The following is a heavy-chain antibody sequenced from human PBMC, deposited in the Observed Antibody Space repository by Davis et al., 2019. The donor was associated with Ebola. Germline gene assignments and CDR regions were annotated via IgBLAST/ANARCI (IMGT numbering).Heavy chain of an antibody. CDR1: GFPFSSYW. V-gene: IGHV3-7*01. CDR2: IRQDGSEK. CDR3: ARGTILRN. Sequence: GGSLRLSCAASGFPFSSYWMSWVRQAPGKGLEWVASIRQDGSEKYYVDSVKGRFTISRDNAKNSLYLQMNSLRAEDTAVYYCARGTILRNWGQGTLVTVSS. J-gene: IGHJ4*02. D-gene: IGHD1-1*01.